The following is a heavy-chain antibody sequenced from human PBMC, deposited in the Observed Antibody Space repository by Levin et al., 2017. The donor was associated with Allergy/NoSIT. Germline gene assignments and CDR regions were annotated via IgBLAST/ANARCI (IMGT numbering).Heavy chain of an antibody. V-gene: IGHV3-23*01. CDR1: GFTFSSYA. J-gene: IGHJ3*02. Sequence: GESLKISCAASGFTFSSYAMSWVRQAPGKGLEWVSAISGSGGSTYYADSVKGRFTISRDNSKNTLYLQMNSLRAEDTAVYYCAKEPSPIKAFDIWGQGTMVTVSS. CDR2: ISGSGGST. D-gene: IGHD2-21*01. CDR3: AKEPSPIKAFDI.